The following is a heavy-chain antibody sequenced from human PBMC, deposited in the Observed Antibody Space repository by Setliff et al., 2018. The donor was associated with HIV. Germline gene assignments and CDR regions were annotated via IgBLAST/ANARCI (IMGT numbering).Heavy chain of an antibody. D-gene: IGHD2-8*01. CDR2: IYSGGGST. CDR3: ARSIYEWGAFDI. CDR1: GYTFTDFW. J-gene: IGHJ3*02. V-gene: IGHV1-46*01. Sequence: ASVKVSCKISGYTFTDFWIHWVRQAPGQGLEWMGIIYSGGGSTNYAQKFQGRITMTSDTSTSTVYMELSSLRSEDSAVYYCARSIYEWGAFDIWGQGTMVTVSS.